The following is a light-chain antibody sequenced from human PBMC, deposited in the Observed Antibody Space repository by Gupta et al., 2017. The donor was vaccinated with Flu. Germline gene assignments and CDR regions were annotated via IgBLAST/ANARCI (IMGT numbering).Light chain of an antibody. CDR3: QQTASNPPIT. V-gene: IGKV1-39*01. Sequence: DIQMTQSPSSLSASVGDRVTITCRASQSIRIYLTWYKQKPGKAPKLRIYAASSWQSGVPSRYSGSGYGTDFTLSISSRQPEDSESYFCQQTASNPPITFGRGTKVEI. CDR1: QSIRIY. J-gene: IGKJ4*01. CDR2: AAS.